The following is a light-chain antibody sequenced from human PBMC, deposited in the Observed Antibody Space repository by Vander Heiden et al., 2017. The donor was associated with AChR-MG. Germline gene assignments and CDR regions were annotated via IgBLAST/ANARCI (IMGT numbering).Light chain of an antibody. Sequence: EIVLTQSPGTLSLSPGERATLSCRASQSIAGKYLAWYQQKPGQAPRLLIYGASTRATGIPDRFSGSGSGTDFTLTISRLEPEDFAVYYCQRYYSSTPLTFGGGTKVEIK. CDR1: QSIAGKY. J-gene: IGKJ4*01. CDR3: QRYYSSTPLT. V-gene: IGKV3-20*01. CDR2: GAS.